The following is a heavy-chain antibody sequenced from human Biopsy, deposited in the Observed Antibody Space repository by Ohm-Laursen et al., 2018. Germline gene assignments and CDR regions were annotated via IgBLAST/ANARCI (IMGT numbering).Heavy chain of an antibody. D-gene: IGHD1-14*01. CDR1: GFSFGSYA. V-gene: IGHV3-23*01. J-gene: IGHJ5*01. Sequence: SLRLSCAASGFSFGSYAMNWVRQAPGKGLEWVAHIDVSDYNTYYADSVRGRFTISRDNSKQMVHLEINSLTADDTAVYYCVKQWGGYNFDSWGQGTLVTVSS. CDR2: IDVSDYNT. CDR3: VKQWGGYNFDS.